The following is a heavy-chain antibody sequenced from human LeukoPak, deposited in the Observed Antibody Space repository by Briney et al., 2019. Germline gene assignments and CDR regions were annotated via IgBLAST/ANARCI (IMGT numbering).Heavy chain of an antibody. Sequence: PGGSLRLSCAASGFTFSSYWMHWVRQVPGKGLMWVSRIKTDGSSTSYADSVKGRFTISRDNAKNTLYLQMNSLRADDTAIYYCARAGQLRYMDVWGKGTAVTVSS. J-gene: IGHJ6*03. CDR2: IKTDGSST. CDR1: GFTFSSYW. CDR3: ARAGQLRYMDV. V-gene: IGHV3-74*01.